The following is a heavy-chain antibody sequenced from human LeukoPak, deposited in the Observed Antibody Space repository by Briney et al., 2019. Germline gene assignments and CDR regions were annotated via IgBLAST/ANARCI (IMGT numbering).Heavy chain of an antibody. CDR3: AKAFCSSNSCYRGPFDY. J-gene: IGHJ4*02. CDR2: TSGSGGST. CDR1: GFTFSSYA. D-gene: IGHD2-2*01. Sequence: GGSLRLSCAASGFTFSSYAMSWVRQAPGKGVEWVSATSGSGGSTDYADSVKGRFTISRDNSKNTLYLQMNSLSAEDTAVYYCAKAFCSSNSCYRGPFDYWGQGTLVTVSS. V-gene: IGHV3-23*01.